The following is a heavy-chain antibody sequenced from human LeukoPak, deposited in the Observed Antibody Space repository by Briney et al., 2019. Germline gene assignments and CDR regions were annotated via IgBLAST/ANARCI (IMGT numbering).Heavy chain of an antibody. CDR2: INSDGSDT. Sequence: GGSLRLSCAASGFTFSSYWMYCVRQAPGKGLVWVSRINSDGSDTSYADSVQGRFTISRDNAKNTLYLQMNSLRAEDTAVYYCASCVAVPGLPDYWGQGTLVTVSS. J-gene: IGHJ4*02. CDR3: ASCVAVPGLPDY. CDR1: GFTFSSYW. D-gene: IGHD6-19*01. V-gene: IGHV3-74*01.